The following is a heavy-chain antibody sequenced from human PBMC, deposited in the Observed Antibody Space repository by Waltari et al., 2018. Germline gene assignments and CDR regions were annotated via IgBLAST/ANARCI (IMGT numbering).Heavy chain of an antibody. CDR2: INHSGST. V-gene: IGHV4-34*01. CDR3: ARGRYYDSSGSSFMAGAFDI. J-gene: IGHJ3*02. CDR1: GGSFRGCY. Sequence: QVQLQQWGAGLLKPSETLSLTCAVYGGSFRGCYWHWLRPPPGKGLEWIGEINHSGSTNYTPSLKSRVTISVDTSKNQFSLKLSSVTAADTAVYYCARGRYYDSSGSSFMAGAFDIWGQGTMVTVSS. D-gene: IGHD3-22*01.